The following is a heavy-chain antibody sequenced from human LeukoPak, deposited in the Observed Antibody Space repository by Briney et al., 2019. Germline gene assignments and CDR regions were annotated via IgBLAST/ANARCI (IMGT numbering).Heavy chain of an antibody. CDR2: INSDGSRT. V-gene: IGHV3-74*01. CDR1: GFTFSSYW. CDR3: ARGGVPTHYYYMDV. Sequence: GGSLRLSCAASGFTFSSYWMHWVRQAPGKGLVWVSRINSDGSRTSYVDPVKGRFTISRDNAKNTLYLQMNSLRAEETAVYYCARGGVPTHYYYMDVWGKGTTVTISS. J-gene: IGHJ6*03. D-gene: IGHD3-10*01.